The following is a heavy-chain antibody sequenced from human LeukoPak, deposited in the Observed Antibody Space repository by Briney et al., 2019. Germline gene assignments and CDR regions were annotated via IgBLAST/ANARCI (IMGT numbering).Heavy chain of an antibody. CDR3: ARDGKDFWSGYYPYYFDY. J-gene: IGHJ4*02. V-gene: IGHV3-33*01. CDR2: IWYDGSNK. CDR1: GFTFSSYG. Sequence: GGCLRLSCAASGFTFSSYGMHWVRQAPGKGLEWEAVIWYDGSNKYYADSVKGRFTISRDNSKNTLYLQMNSLRAEDTAVYYCARDGKDFWSGYYPYYFDYWGQGTLVTVSS. D-gene: IGHD3-3*01.